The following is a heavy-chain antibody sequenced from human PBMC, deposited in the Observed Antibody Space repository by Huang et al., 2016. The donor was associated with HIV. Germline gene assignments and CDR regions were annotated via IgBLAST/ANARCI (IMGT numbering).Heavy chain of an antibody. CDR1: GYTFTSYG. J-gene: IGHJ4*02. V-gene: IGHV1-18*01. Sequence: QVQLVQSGAEVKKPGASVKVSCKVSGYTFTSYGISWVRQAPGQGLEWMGWSSANNGNTKYAQKRKGRVTMTTDTATSTAYMELRSLRSDDTAVYYCARALVHYYYQHFDYWGQGTLVTVSS. CDR2: SSANNGNT. CDR3: ARALVHYYYQHFDY. D-gene: IGHD3-22*01.